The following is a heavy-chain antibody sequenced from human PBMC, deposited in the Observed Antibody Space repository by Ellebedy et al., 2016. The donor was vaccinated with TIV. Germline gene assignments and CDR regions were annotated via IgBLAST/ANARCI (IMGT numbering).Heavy chain of an antibody. J-gene: IGHJ6*02. D-gene: IGHD3-3*01. V-gene: IGHV3-66*01. Sequence: GGSLRLSCAASGFSVRSNYMSWVRQAPGKGLEWVSVIHSGDFGGDTHYADSVRGRFTISRDNAKNSLYLQMNSLRAEDTAVYYCARGAPTYYDFYYYYGMDVWGQGTTVTVSS. CDR1: GFSVRSNY. CDR3: ARGAPTYYDFYYYYGMDV. CDR2: IHSGDFGGDT.